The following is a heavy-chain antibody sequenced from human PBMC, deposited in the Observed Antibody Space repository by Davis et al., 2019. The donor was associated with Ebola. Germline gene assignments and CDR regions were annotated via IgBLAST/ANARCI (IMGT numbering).Heavy chain of an antibody. CDR1: GYSFTNYW. J-gene: IGHJ4*02. V-gene: IGHV5-51*01. CDR3: ARLQYLDYDY. CDR2: IYPGDSDT. Sequence: ESLKIPCKGSGYSFTNYWIGWVRQMPGKGLEWMGIIYPGDSDTRYSPSFQGQVIISADKSISTAYLQWSSLKASDTAMYYCARLQYLDYDYWGRGTVVTVSS. D-gene: IGHD2-2*02.